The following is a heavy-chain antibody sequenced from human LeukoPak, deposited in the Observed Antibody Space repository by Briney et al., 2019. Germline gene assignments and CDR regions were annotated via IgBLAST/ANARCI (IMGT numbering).Heavy chain of an antibody. Sequence: GGSLRLSCAASGLTFSNAWMSWVRQAPGKGLEWVGRIKRKSDGGTTDYAAPVKGRFTISRDDSKNTLYLQMNSLKSEDTAVYYYTTELDVRPSHYWGQGTLVTVSS. CDR3: TTELDVRPSHY. CDR1: GLTFSNAW. CDR2: IKRKSDGGTT. J-gene: IGHJ4*02. D-gene: IGHD3-10*02. V-gene: IGHV3-15*01.